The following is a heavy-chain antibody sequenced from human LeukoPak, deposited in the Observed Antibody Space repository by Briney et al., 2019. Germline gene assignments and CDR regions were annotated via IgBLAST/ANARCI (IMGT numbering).Heavy chain of an antibody. J-gene: IGHJ4*02. CDR1: GGSFSGYY. Sequence: KPSETLSLTCAVYGGSFSGYYWSWIRQPPGKGLEWIGEINHSGSTNYNPSLKSRVTISVDTSKNQFSLKLSSVTAADTAVYYCARGELGYCSGGSCPPSTCGLDYWGQGTLVTVSS. D-gene: IGHD2-15*01. CDR3: ARGELGYCSGGSCPPSTCGLDY. CDR2: INHSGST. V-gene: IGHV4-34*01.